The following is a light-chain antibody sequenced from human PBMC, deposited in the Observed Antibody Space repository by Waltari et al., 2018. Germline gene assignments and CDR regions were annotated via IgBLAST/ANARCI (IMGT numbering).Light chain of an antibody. V-gene: IGLV3-1*01. Sequence: SYELTQPPSVSVSPGQTASITCSGDKLGDKYASWYQQKPGQSPVLVICQDTKRPSGIPERFSGSNSGNTATLTISGTQAMEEADYYCQAWDSRHVIIGGGTKVAVL. CDR1: KLGDKY. CDR2: QDT. J-gene: IGLJ2*01. CDR3: QAWDSRHVI.